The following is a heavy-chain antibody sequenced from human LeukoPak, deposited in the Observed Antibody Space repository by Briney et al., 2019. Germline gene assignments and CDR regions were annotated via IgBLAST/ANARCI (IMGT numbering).Heavy chain of an antibody. CDR1: GFTIDYNY. CDR2: IYSGGNA. CDR3: TRLYSGRHL. V-gene: IGHV3-66*02. Sequence: GGSLRLSCAASGFTIDYNYMSWVRLAPGMGLEWVSVIYSGGNAHYAASVQGRFTISRDNSKNTLHLQMNSLKTDDTGVYYCTRLYSGRHLWGQGTLVTVSS. J-gene: IGHJ1*01. D-gene: IGHD1-26*01.